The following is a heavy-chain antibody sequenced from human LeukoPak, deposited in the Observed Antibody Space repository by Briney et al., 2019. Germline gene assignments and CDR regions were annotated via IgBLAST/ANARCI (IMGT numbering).Heavy chain of an antibody. D-gene: IGHD5-12*01. CDR2: INPYSAKT. V-gene: IGHV1-18*01. CDR1: GYTFISYG. Sequence: ASVKVSCKASGYTFISYGINWVRQAPGQGLEWMGWINPYSAKTNSAQKFQARLTMTTDTSTSTAYMELRSLRSDDTAVYYCARDPRYSGYNFPYSFDDWGQGTLVTVSS. CDR3: ARDPRYSGYNFPYSFDD. J-gene: IGHJ4*02.